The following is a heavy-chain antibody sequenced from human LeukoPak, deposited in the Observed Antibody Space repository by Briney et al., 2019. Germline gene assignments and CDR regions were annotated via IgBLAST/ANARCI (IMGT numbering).Heavy chain of an antibody. CDR1: GFTVSDNY. V-gene: IGHV3-33*08. Sequence: GGSLRLSCAASGFTVSDNYMSWVRQAPGKGLEWVAVIWYDGSNKYYADSVKGRFTISRDNSKNTLYLQMNSLRAEDTAVYYCARDRHTVNFDYWGQGTLVTVSS. CDR2: IWYDGSNK. J-gene: IGHJ4*02. CDR3: ARDRHTVNFDY. D-gene: IGHD4-17*01.